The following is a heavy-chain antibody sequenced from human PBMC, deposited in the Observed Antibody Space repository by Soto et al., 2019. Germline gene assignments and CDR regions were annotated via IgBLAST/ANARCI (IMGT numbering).Heavy chain of an antibody. D-gene: IGHD6-6*01. J-gene: IGHJ6*02. Sequence: GSLRLSCAASGFTFSSYWMHWVRQAPGKGLVWVSRINSDGSSTSYADSVKGRFTISRDNAKNTLYLQMNSLRAEDTAVYYCARDLVAASSFNYYYYGMDVWGQGTTVTVSS. CDR2: INSDGSST. CDR1: GFTFSSYW. CDR3: ARDLVAASSFNYYYYGMDV. V-gene: IGHV3-74*01.